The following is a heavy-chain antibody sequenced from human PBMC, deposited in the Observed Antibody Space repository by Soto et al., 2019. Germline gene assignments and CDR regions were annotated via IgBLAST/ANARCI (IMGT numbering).Heavy chain of an antibody. Sequence: EVQLVESGGGLVQPGGSLRFSCVDSGFTFSDYWMGWVRQAPGKGLEWVANIKQDGTGIYYVDSVKGRFFISRDNAKNSLYLQMNSLRAEDTAVYYCARVREGGWFAPWGQGTLVTVSS. V-gene: IGHV3-7*01. CDR3: ARVREGGWFAP. CDR1: GFTFSDYW. D-gene: IGHD3-16*01. CDR2: IKQDGTGI. J-gene: IGHJ5*02.